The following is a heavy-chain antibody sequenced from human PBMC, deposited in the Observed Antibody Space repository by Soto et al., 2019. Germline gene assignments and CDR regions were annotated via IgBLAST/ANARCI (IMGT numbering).Heavy chain of an antibody. D-gene: IGHD3-22*01. CDR2: ISYDGSNK. Sequence: QVQLVESGGGVVQPGRSLRLSCAASGFTFSSYAMHWVRQAPGKGLEWVAVISYDGSNKYYADSVKGRFTISRDNSKNELYLRMNSLRAEDTAVYYCARDRRYYDSSGAFDIWGQGTMVTVSS. V-gene: IGHV3-30-3*01. J-gene: IGHJ3*02. CDR3: ARDRRYYDSSGAFDI. CDR1: GFTFSSYA.